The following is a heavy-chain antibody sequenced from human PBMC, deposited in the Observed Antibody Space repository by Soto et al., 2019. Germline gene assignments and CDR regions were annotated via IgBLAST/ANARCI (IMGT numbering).Heavy chain of an antibody. CDR2: ITSSGNNI. J-gene: IGHJ4*02. V-gene: IGHV3-21*01. CDR3: ARDISEGFF. Sequence: GGSLRLSCAASGFTFSSYTMNWVRQAPGKGLEWVSSITSSGNNIYYADSLKGRFTISRDNAKNSLYLQMNSLRAEDTAVYYCARDISEGFFWGQGTLVTVS. D-gene: IGHD3-10*01. CDR1: GFTFSSYT.